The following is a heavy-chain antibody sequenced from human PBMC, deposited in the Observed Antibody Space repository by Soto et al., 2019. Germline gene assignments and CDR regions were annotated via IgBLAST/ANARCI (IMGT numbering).Heavy chain of an antibody. V-gene: IGHV3-33*01. CDR2: IWHDGGNK. CDR3: ARDGDVNTGFGKDY. CDR1: GFTFSSYG. D-gene: IGHD3-16*01. J-gene: IGHJ4*02. Sequence: PXESLRLSCAASGFTFSSYGMHWVRQAPGKGLEWVAFIWHDGGNKFYAESVKGRFTISRDNSKNTLYLHMTSLSAEDTAMYYCARDGDVNTGFGKDYWGQGTLVTVSS.